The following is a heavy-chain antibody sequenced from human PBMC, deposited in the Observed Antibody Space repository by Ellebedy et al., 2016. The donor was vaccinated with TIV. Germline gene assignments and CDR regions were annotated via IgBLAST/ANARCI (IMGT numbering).Heavy chain of an antibody. Sequence: PGGSLRLSCAVSGFTVSRSGIHWVRQAPGKGLEWVAGVASDEAAKTYADFVKGRFTFSRDNSKNTLSLQMDNLRAEDTGVYYCAKEAAATGIPYFDYWGQGTLVTVSP. CDR1: GFTVSRSG. D-gene: IGHD6-13*01. CDR3: AKEAAATGIPYFDY. CDR2: VASDEAAK. J-gene: IGHJ4*02. V-gene: IGHV3-30*18.